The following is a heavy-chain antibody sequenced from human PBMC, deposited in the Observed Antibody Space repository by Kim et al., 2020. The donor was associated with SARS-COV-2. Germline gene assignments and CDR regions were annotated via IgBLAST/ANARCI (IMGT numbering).Heavy chain of an antibody. Sequence: GGSLRLSCAASGFIFSSYAMHWVRQAPGKGLEWVAVISNDGSKKYYADSVKGRFTISRDSSKKTLYLQMNSLRVEDTAVYYCASGSYNFGWGQGTLVTVS. CDR1: GFIFSSYA. V-gene: IGHV3-30*04. CDR2: ISNDGSKK. D-gene: IGHD1-26*01. CDR3: ASGSYNFG. J-gene: IGHJ4*02.